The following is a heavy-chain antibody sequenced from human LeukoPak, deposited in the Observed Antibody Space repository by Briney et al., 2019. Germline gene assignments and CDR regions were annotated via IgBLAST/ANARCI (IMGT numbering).Heavy chain of an antibody. Sequence: SETLSLTCTVSGGSIYTSTYYWAWIRQPPGKGLEWIGSIYYSGGTYDNPSLKSRVTMSIDASGNQFSLRLRSVTAADIAVYFCARQEDVWGTYRHAGVFDTWGQGTMVTVSS. V-gene: IGHV4-39*01. D-gene: IGHD3-16*02. CDR2: IYYSGGT. CDR3: ARQEDVWGTYRHAGVFDT. J-gene: IGHJ3*02. CDR1: GGSIYTSTYY.